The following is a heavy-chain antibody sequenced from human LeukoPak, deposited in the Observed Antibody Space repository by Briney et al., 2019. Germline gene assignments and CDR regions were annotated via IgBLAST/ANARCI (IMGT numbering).Heavy chain of an antibody. CDR2: ISGGFDNT. J-gene: IGHJ4*02. CDR3: AKAVAGLFDY. CDR1: GFTFSSYA. D-gene: IGHD6-19*01. Sequence: GGSLRLSCAATGFTFSSYAMSWVRQAPGKGLEWVSTISGGFDNTYYADSVKGRFTISRDNSKNTLYLQMNSVRAEDTAVYYCAKAVAGLFDYWGQGTLVTVSS. V-gene: IGHV3-23*01.